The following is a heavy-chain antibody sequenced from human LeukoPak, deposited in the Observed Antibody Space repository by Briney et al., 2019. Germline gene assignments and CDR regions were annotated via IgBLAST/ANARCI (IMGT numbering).Heavy chain of an antibody. V-gene: IGHV5-51*01. CDR2: IYPGDSDT. Sequence: GESLKISCKGSGYSFTSYWIGWVRQMPGKGLEWMGIIYPGDSDTRYSPSFQGQVTISADKSISTAYLQWSSLKASDTAMYYCARHQQYQLLTLHNWFDPWGQGTLVTVSS. J-gene: IGHJ5*02. CDR1: GYSFTSYW. CDR3: ARHQQYQLLTLHNWFDP. D-gene: IGHD2-2*01.